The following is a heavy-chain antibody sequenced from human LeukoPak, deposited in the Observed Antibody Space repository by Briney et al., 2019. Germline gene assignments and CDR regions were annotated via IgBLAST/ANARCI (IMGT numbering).Heavy chain of an antibody. Sequence: GGSLRLSCAASGFRLSEYYMYWIRQAPGKGVEWLSYISPSDTYTRYADSLKGGFTISRANATNSLYLQMDSLRVEDTAVYFCARTMLRVDSYYAADVWGKGTTVTVSS. J-gene: IGHJ6*04. CDR2: ISPSDTYT. CDR3: ARTMLRVDSYYAADV. CDR1: GFRLSEYY. V-gene: IGHV3-11*06. D-gene: IGHD2-15*01.